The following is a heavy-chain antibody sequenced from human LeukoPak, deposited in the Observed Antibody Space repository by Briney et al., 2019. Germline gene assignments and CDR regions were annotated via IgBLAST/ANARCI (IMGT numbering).Heavy chain of an antibody. CDR2: IYHSGST. CDR3: ARAGQSAPNYFDY. CDR1: GYSISSGYY. V-gene: IGHV4-38-2*02. Sequence: PSETLSLTCTVSGYSISSGYYWGWIRQPPGKGLEWIGSIYHSGSTYYNPSLKSRVTISVDTSKNQFSLKLSSVTAADTAVYYCARAGQSAPNYFDYWGQGTLVTVSS. J-gene: IGHJ4*02.